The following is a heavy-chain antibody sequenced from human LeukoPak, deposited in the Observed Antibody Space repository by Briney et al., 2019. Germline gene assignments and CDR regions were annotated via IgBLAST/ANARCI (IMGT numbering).Heavy chain of an antibody. CDR1: GASISSYY. J-gene: IGHJ5*02. V-gene: IGHV4-59*01. CDR3: ARDRGTMVRGVIFWFDP. D-gene: IGHD3-10*01. CDR2: IYYSGST. Sequence: SETLSLTCTVSGASISSYYWSWIRQPPGKGLEWIGYIYYSGSTNYNPSLKSRVTISVDTSKNQFSLKLSSVTAADTAVYYCARDRGTMVRGVIFWFDPWGQGTLVTVSS.